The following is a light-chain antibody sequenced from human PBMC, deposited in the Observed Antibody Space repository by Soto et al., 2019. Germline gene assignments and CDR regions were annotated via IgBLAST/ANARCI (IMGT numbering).Light chain of an antibody. CDR2: GAS. J-gene: IGKJ1*01. V-gene: IGKV3-15*01. Sequence: DIVLTQSPATLSVSPGDGATLSCMARQSVTSSSLAWYQQKLGQAPRLLVYGASSRATGVPDRFSGTGSGTEFTLTISSLKSEDYAVYYCQQYNNWPPWTFGQGTKVDI. CDR3: QQYNNWPPWT. CDR1: QSVTSS.